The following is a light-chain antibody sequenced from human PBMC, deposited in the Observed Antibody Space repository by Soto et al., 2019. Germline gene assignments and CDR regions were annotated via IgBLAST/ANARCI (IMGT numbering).Light chain of an antibody. CDR1: QSVGAY. V-gene: IGKV3-11*01. J-gene: IGKJ4*01. CDR3: NQRSNWPPLT. CDR2: DAS. Sequence: PGERATLSCRASQSVGAYLDWYQQKPGQAPRILIYDASNRASGIPARFSGSGSGTDFTLTISSLEPEDLAVYYCNQRSNWPPLTFAGGTKVEIK.